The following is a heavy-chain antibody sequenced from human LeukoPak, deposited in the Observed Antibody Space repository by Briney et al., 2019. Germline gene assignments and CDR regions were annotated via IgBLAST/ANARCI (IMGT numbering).Heavy chain of an antibody. CDR2: IRYDGSNK. J-gene: IGHJ4*02. D-gene: IGHD3-10*01. Sequence: GGSLRLSCAASGFTFSSYGMHWVRQAPGKGLEWVAFIRYDGSNKYYADSVKGRFTISRDNSKNTLYLQMNSLRAEDTAVYYCARVTGPTSTMVRGVIIPAFESWGQGTLVTVSS. V-gene: IGHV3-30*02. CDR3: ARVTGPTSTMVRGVIIPAFES. CDR1: GFTFSSYG.